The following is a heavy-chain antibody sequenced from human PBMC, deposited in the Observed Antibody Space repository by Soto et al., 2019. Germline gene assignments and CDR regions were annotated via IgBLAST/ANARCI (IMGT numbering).Heavy chain of an antibody. CDR1: GFIFSGYG. CDR3: ASIESNGVDVFDI. J-gene: IGHJ3*02. CDR2: IWYDGSNK. D-gene: IGHD2-8*01. V-gene: IGHV3-33*01. Sequence: QVQLVESGGGVVQRGGSLRLSCAASGFIFSGYGMHWVRQAPGKGLEWVALIWYDGSNKYYADSVKGRFTISRDNSKNMLYLQMNSLRAEDTALYYCASIESNGVDVFDIWGQGTMVTVSS.